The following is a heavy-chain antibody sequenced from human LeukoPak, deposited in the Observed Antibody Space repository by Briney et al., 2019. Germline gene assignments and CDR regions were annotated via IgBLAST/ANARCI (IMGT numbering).Heavy chain of an antibody. CDR3: AREGQGRDFGY. CDR2: INGGDGNT. CDR1: GYTSSNYA. Sequence: GASVEVSCKASGYTSSNYAIHWVRQAPGQRLEWMGWINGGDGNTKHSQRFQGRVTITRDTSASTAYMELSSLTSEDTAVYYCAREGQGRDFGYWGQGTLVTVSS. J-gene: IGHJ4*02. V-gene: IGHV1-3*01.